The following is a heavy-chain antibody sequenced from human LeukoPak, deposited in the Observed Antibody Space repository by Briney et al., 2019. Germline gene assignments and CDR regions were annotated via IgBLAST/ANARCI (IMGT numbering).Heavy chain of an antibody. J-gene: IGHJ4*02. CDR3: AGHDSSGYYTGLFDY. D-gene: IGHD3-22*01. CDR2: IYTSGST. CDR1: GGSISSYY. Sequence: TSETLSLTCTVSGGSISSYYWSWIRQPAGKGLEWIGRIYTSGSTNYNPSLKSRVTMSVDTSKNQLSLKLSSVTAADTAVYYCAGHDSSGYYTGLFDYWGQGTLVTVSS. V-gene: IGHV4-4*07.